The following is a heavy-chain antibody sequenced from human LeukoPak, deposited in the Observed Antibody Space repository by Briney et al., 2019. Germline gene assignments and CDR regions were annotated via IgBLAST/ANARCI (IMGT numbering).Heavy chain of an antibody. Sequence: GASVKVSCKASGYTFTSYGISWVRQAPGQGLEWMGWISAYNGNTNYAQKLQGRATMTTDTSTSTAYMELRSLRSDDTAVYYCARDGSGWYYWYFDLWGRGTLVTVSS. V-gene: IGHV1-18*01. J-gene: IGHJ2*01. CDR3: ARDGSGWYYWYFDL. CDR2: ISAYNGNT. D-gene: IGHD6-19*01. CDR1: GYTFTSYG.